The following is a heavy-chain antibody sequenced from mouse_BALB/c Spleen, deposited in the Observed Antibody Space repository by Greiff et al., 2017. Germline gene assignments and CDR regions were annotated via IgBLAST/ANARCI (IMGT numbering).Heavy chain of an antibody. CDR1: GYTFTSYT. Sequence: VQLQQSAAELARPGASVKMSCKASGYTFTSYTMHWVKQRPGQGLEWIGYINPSSGYTEYNQKFKDKTTLTADKSSSTAYMQLSSLTSEDSAVYYCARYGYDHFAYWGQGTLVTVSA. V-gene: IGHV1-4*02. J-gene: IGHJ3*01. CDR2: INPSSGYT. CDR3: ARYGYDHFAY. D-gene: IGHD2-2*01.